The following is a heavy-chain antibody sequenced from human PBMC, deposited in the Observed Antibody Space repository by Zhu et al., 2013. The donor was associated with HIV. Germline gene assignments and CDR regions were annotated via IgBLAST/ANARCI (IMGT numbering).Heavy chain of an antibody. D-gene: IGHD3-3*01. CDR3: TRTTAVTMFGLIIAHHYYAMDV. J-gene: IGHJ6*01. CDR1: GYKFYSYY. V-gene: IGHV1-46*02. Sequence: QFGSELRRPGASIKLSCEASGYKFYSYYIHWVRQAPGQPFEWLGEINPYSGGTTIAEKFHDRMTITSDTSTTTVFLELSRLRLDDTAVYYCTRTTAVTMFGLIIAHHYYAMDVWGQGTSLIVSS. CDR2: INPYSGGT.